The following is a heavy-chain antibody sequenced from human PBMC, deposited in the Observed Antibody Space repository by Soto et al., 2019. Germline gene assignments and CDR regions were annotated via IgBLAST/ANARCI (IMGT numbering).Heavy chain of an antibody. V-gene: IGHV3-30-3*01. Sequence: GGALRLFCAASGFTFSSYAMHWVRQAPGKGLEWVAVISYDGSNKYYADSVKGRFTISRDNSKNTLYLQMNSLRAEDTAVYYCASPVRYSSSWYYYYGMEVWGQGTTVTVSS. CDR2: ISYDGSNK. J-gene: IGHJ6*02. CDR3: ASPVRYSSSWYYYYGMEV. D-gene: IGHD6-13*01. CDR1: GFTFSSYA.